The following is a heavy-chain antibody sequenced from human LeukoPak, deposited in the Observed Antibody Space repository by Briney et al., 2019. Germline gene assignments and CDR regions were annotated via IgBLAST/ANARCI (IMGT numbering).Heavy chain of an antibody. J-gene: IGHJ6*02. CDR2: ISHHGANK. CDR1: GFTFSSYG. Sequence: GGSLRLSCVASGFTFSSYGMSWVRQAPGKGLEWVAVISHHGANKFYGDSVKGRFTISRDNSNNMVYLQMNGLRAEDTAVYYCAPWSYGESSYYYYGMDVWGQGTTVTVSS. V-gene: IGHV3-30*03. D-gene: IGHD4-17*01. CDR3: APWSYGESSYYYYGMDV.